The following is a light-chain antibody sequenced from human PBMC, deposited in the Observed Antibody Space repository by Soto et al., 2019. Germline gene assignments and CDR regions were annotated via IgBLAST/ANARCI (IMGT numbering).Light chain of an antibody. CDR3: QQYNSYPWT. CDR1: QSIRSW. Sequence: DIQMTQSPSILSASVGDRVTITCRASQSIRSWLAWYQQRPGQAPKLLIYDASSLESGVPSTFSGSASGTEFTPTISSLQPDDFATYYCQQYNSYPWTFGQGTKVDIK. J-gene: IGKJ1*01. V-gene: IGKV1-5*01. CDR2: DAS.